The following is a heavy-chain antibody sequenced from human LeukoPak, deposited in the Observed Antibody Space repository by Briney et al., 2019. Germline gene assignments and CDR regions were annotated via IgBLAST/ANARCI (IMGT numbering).Heavy chain of an antibody. Sequence: GGSLRLSCAASGSSFSDQDMDWVRQAPGKGLQWVGRIGNKASRYTTEYAASVEGRFPISRDDSRNSLYLQMNSPKTDATALYYCTRGYSGKSAYAFDIWGQGTMVTVSS. CDR3: TRGYSGKSAYAFDI. V-gene: IGHV3-72*01. CDR2: IGNKASRYTT. D-gene: IGHD5-12*01. CDR1: GSSFSDQD. J-gene: IGHJ3*02.